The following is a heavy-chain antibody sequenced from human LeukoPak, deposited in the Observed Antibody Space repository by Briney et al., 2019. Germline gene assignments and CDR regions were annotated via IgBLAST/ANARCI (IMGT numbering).Heavy chain of an antibody. Sequence: GGSLRPSCAASGFTFSSYAMSWVRQAPGKGLEWVSAISGSGGSTYYADSVKGRFTISRDNSKNTLYLQMNGLRAEDTAVYYCAKGRSATAILGDDYWGQGTLVTVSS. D-gene: IGHD2-2*02. J-gene: IGHJ4*02. CDR1: GFTFSSYA. V-gene: IGHV3-23*01. CDR3: AKGRSATAILGDDY. CDR2: ISGSGGST.